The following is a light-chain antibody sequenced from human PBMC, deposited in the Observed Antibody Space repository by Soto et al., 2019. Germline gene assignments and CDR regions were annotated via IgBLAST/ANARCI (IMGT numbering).Light chain of an antibody. CDR2: GAS. V-gene: IGKV3-20*01. J-gene: IGKJ4*01. Sequence: EIVLTQSPGTLSLSPGERATLSCRASQSISSNYLAWYQQKPGQPPRLLIYGASSRATGIPDRFRGSGSGTDFTLTISRLEPEDFAVYYCQQYGSSPPLSFGGGTKVEIK. CDR3: QQYGSSPPLS. CDR1: QSISSNY.